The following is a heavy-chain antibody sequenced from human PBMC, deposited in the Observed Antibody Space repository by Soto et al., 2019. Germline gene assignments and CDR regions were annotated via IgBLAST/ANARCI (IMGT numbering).Heavy chain of an antibody. V-gene: IGHV5-10-1*01. CDR1: GYTFSNNW. D-gene: IGHD3-16*01. Sequence: GESLKISCQGSGYTFSNNWISWVRQKPGKGLEWMGKIDPSGSYTDYSPSFQGHVSLSVDKSVSTAYLQWSILKASDSAIYYCARNTITFGGTPTSSEGDFGMDVWGHGTAVTVSS. CDR2: IDPSGSYT. J-gene: IGHJ6*02. CDR3: ARNTITFGGTPTSSEGDFGMDV.